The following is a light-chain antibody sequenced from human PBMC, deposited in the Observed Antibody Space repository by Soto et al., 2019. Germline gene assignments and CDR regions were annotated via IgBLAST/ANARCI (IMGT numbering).Light chain of an antibody. CDR3: FSYVGSSTPVV. CDR1: SSDVGSYNL. Sequence: QSALTQPASVSGSPGQSITISCTGTSSDVGSYNLVSWYQQHPGKAPKLMIYEGSKRPSGVSNRFSGSKSGNTASLTISGLQAEDEGDYYFFSYVGSSTPVVFGGGTKLTVL. J-gene: IGLJ2*01. V-gene: IGLV2-23*01. CDR2: EGS.